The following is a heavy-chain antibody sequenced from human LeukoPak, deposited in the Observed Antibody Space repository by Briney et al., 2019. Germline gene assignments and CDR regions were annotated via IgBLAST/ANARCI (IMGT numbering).Heavy chain of an antibody. CDR3: ARRTYYYGSGDWD. V-gene: IGHV4-31*03. CDR1: GGSISSGGYY. D-gene: IGHD3-10*01. Sequence: PSETLSLTCTVSGGSISSGGYYWSWIRQHPGKGLEWIGYIYYSGSTYYNPSLKSRVTISVDTSKNQFSLKLSSVTAADTAVYYCARRTYYYGSGDWDWDQGTLVTVSS. CDR2: IYYSGST. J-gene: IGHJ4*02.